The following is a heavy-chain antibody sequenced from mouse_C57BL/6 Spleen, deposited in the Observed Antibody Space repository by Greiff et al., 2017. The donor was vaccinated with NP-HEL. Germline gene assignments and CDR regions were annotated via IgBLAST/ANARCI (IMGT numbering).Heavy chain of an antibody. V-gene: IGHV1-69*01. CDR3: ARSLFITTVVADYFDY. CDR2: IDPSDSYT. D-gene: IGHD1-1*01. J-gene: IGHJ2*01. CDR1: GYTFTSYW. Sequence: VQLQQPGAELVMPGASVKLSCKASGYTFTSYWMHWVKQRPGQGLEWIGEIDPSDSYTNYNQKFKGKSTLTVDKSSSTAYMQLSSLTSEDSAVYYCARSLFITTVVADYFDYWGQGTTLTVSS.